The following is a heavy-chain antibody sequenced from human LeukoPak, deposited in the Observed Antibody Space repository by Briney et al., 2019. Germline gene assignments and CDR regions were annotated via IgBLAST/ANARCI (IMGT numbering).Heavy chain of an antibody. CDR1: GGTFSSYA. CDR2: IIPIFGTA. J-gene: IGHJ4*02. D-gene: IGHD6-13*01. Sequence: SVKVSCKASGGTFSSYAISWVRQAPGQGLEWMGGIIPIFGTANYAQKFQGRVTITTDESTSTAYMELSGLRSEDTAVYYCASGAAAGYFDYWGQGTLVTVSS. V-gene: IGHV1-69*05. CDR3: ASGAAAGYFDY.